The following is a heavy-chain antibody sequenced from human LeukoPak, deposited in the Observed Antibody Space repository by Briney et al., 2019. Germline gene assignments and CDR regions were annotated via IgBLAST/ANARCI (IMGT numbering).Heavy chain of an antibody. CDR1: GGSISSDNYY. CDR3: ARLHYYYYGMDV. J-gene: IGHJ6*01. Sequence: SETLSLTCAVSGGSISSDNYYWSWIRQPPGKGLEWIGYIYHSGSTYCSPSLKSRVSISVDTSKNQFSLKLSSVTAADTAVYYCARLHYYYYGMDVWGQGTTVTVSS. V-gene: IGHV4-30-4*01. CDR2: IYHSGST.